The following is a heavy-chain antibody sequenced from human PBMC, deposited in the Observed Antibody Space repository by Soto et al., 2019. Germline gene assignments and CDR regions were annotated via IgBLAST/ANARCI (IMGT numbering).Heavy chain of an antibody. D-gene: IGHD2-8*01. CDR2: IYYSGST. CDR1: GGSISSGGYY. V-gene: IGHV4-31*03. Sequence: SETLSLTCTVSGGSISSGGYYWSWIRQHPGKGLEWIGYIYYSGSTYYNPSLKSRVTISVDTSKNQFSLKLSSVRAEDTAMYYCVRDQGVVIIKDYWGQGTLVTVSS. J-gene: IGHJ4*02. CDR3: VRDQGVVIIKDY.